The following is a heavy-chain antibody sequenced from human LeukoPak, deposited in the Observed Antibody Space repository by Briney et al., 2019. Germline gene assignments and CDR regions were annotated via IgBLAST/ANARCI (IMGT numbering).Heavy chain of an antibody. Sequence: ASVKVSCKASGGTFSSYAISWVRQAPGQGLEWMGRIIPILGIANYAQKFQGRVTITADKSTSTAYMELSSLRSEDTAVYYCARDRITIFGVVTAPDAFDIWGQGTMVTVSS. CDR3: ARDRITIFGVVTAPDAFDI. D-gene: IGHD3-3*01. CDR2: IIPILGIA. CDR1: GGTFSSYA. J-gene: IGHJ3*02. V-gene: IGHV1-69*04.